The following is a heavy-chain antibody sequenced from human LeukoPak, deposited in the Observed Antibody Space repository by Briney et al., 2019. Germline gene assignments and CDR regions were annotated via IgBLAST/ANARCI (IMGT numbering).Heavy chain of an antibody. CDR2: IYYSGST. Sequence: SETLSLTCTVSGGSISSYYWSWIRQPPGKGLEWIGYIYYSGSTNYNPSLKSRVTISVDTSKNQFSLKLSSVTAADTAVYYCARGRGYDILTGYSHGMDVWGQGTTVTVSS. V-gene: IGHV4-59*01. J-gene: IGHJ6*02. CDR3: ARGRGYDILTGYSHGMDV. CDR1: GGSISSYY. D-gene: IGHD3-9*01.